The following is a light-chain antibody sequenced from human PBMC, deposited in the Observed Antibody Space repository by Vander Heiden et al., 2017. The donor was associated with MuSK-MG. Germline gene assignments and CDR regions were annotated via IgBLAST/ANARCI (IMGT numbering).Light chain of an antibody. CDR3: QAWNSSTAI. Sequence: SSELPQPPSVSVSPGQTASIPRSGDQLGEKYACWYQQNPGQYPVLVIYQDSKRAAAIPERFSGSNSGNTATQTISGTEAMDEDDYYCQAWNSSTAIFGTGTKVTVL. V-gene: IGLV3-1*01. CDR1: QLGEKY. CDR2: QDS. J-gene: IGLJ1*01.